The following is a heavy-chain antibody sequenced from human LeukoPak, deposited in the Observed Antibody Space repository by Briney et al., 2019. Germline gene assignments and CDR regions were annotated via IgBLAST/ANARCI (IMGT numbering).Heavy chain of an antibody. CDR2: INPNSGGT. D-gene: IGHD5-18*01. Sequence: ASVKVSRKASGYTSSGYYMHWVRQAPGQGLEWMGWINPNSGGTKYAQKFQGRVTMTRDTSISTAYMELSRLRSDDTAVYYCATEVTDWGQGTLVTVSS. V-gene: IGHV1-2*02. CDR3: ATEVTD. J-gene: IGHJ4*02. CDR1: GYTSSGYY.